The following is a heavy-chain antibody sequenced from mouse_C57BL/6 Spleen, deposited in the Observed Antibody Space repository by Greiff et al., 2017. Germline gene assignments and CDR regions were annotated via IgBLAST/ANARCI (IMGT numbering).Heavy chain of an antibody. V-gene: IGHV1-64*01. CDR1: GYTFNSYW. CDR3: ARGDYDGYWYFDV. Sequence: QVQLQQPGAELVKPGASVKLSCKASGYTFNSYWMRWVKQRPGQGLEWIGQIHTSRGSTNYNEKFKSKATLTVDKSSSTAYMQLSSLTSEDSSVYYCARGDYDGYWYFDVWGTGTTVTVSS. J-gene: IGHJ1*03. CDR2: IHTSRGST. D-gene: IGHD2-4*01.